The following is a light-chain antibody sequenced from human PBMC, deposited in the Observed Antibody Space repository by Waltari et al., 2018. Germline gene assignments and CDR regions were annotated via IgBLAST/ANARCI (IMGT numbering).Light chain of an antibody. CDR2: DAS. J-gene: IGKJ4*01. Sequence: EIVLTQSPATVSLSPGERATLSCRASQSVSSYLAWYQQKPGQAPRLLIYDASNRATGIPARFSGSGSGTDFTLTISSLEPEDFAVYYCQQRSNWPRLTFGGGTKVEIK. CDR3: QQRSNWPRLT. V-gene: IGKV3-11*01. CDR1: QSVSSY.